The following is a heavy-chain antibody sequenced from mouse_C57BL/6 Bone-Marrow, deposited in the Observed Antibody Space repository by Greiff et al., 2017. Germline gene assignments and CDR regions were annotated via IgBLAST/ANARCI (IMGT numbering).Heavy chain of an antibody. CDR3: ARNSNPWFAY. Sequence: VKVVESGPGLVQPSQCLSITCTASGFSLTSYGVHWVRQSPGKGLEWLGVIWRGGSTDYNAAFISRLSISKDNSKSQIFFKMNSLQADDTAIYYCARNSNPWFAYWGQGTLVTVSA. CDR1: GFSLTSYG. D-gene: IGHD2-5*01. J-gene: IGHJ3*01. V-gene: IGHV2-2*01. CDR2: IWRGGST.